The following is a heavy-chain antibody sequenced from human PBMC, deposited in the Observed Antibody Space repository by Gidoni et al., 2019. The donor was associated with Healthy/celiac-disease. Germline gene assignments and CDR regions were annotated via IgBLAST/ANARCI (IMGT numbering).Heavy chain of an antibody. J-gene: IGHJ5*02. V-gene: IGHV3-21*01. D-gene: IGHD3-10*01. Sequence: GGSLRLSCAASGFTFSSYSMNWVRQAPGKGLEWVSSISSSSSYIYYADSVKGRFTISRDNAKNSLYLQMNSLRAEDTAVYYCARDHRPPLGSPWFDTWGQGTLVTVSS. CDR2: ISSSSSYI. CDR1: GFTFSSYS. CDR3: ARDHRPPLGSPWFDT.